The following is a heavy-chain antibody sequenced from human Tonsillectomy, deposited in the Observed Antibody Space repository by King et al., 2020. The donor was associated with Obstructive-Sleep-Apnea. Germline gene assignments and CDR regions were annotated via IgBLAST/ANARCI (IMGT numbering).Heavy chain of an antibody. CDR1: GFSLSTSGLG. CDR2: IYWDDDK. D-gene: IGHD3-10*01. V-gene: IGHV2-5*02. J-gene: IGHJ4*02. CDR3: AYNHGDYGLYS. Sequence: TLKESGPTLVKPTQTLTLTCTFSGFSLSTSGLGVAWIRQPPGKALEWLALIYWDDDKRYSPSLKSRLTITKDTSKNQVVLTMTNMDPVDTATFFCAYNHGDYGLYSWGQGTLVTVSS.